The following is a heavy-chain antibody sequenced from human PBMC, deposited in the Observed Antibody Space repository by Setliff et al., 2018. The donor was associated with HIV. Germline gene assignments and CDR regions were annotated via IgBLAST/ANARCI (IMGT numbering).Heavy chain of an antibody. D-gene: IGHD3-22*01. CDR3: ARRWSYYYDLFDY. CDR1: GGSISSSSYY. Sequence: SETLSLTCTVSGGSISSSSYYWAWIRQPPGKGLEWIGNIYHSGSTYYNPSLKSRVTISVDTSKNQFSLKLSSVTAADTAVYYCARRWSYYYDLFDYWGQGTLVTVSS. V-gene: IGHV4-39*07. J-gene: IGHJ4*02. CDR2: IYHSGST.